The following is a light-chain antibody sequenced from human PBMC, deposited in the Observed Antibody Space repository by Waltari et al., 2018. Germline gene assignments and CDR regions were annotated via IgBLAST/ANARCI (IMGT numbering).Light chain of an antibody. CDR3: SSYAGSSKGV. V-gene: IGLV2-23*02. J-gene: IGLJ2*01. Sequence: QSALTQPASVSGSPGQSITISCTGPSSDFGNSKRVSWYQQHPGKAPKLMIYAVSKRPSGVSDRFSGSKSGDMASLTISGLQPEDEAEYFCSSYAGSSKGVFGGGTKVTVL. CDR2: AVS. CDR1: SSDFGNSKR.